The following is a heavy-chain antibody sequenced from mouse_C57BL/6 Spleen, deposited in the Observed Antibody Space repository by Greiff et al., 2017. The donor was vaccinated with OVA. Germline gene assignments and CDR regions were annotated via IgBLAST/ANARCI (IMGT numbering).Heavy chain of an antibody. CDR1: GFTFSSYA. CDR2: ISDGGSYT. D-gene: IGHD2-1*01. J-gene: IGHJ3*01. V-gene: IGHV5-4*01. CDR3: ASARDGNCGAGCVY. Sequence: DVHLVESGGGLVKPGGSLKLSCAASGFTFSSYAMSWVRQTPEKRLEWVATISDGGSYTYYPDNVKGRFTISRDNAKNNLYLQMSHLKSEDTAVYYCASARDGNCGAGCVYWGRGTLVSVSA.